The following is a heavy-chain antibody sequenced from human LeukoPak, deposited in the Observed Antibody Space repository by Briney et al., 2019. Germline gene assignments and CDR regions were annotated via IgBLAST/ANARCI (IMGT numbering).Heavy chain of an antibody. D-gene: IGHD3-3*01. CDR1: GGSISSGGYY. V-gene: IGHV4-30-2*01. Sequence: SQTLSLTCTVSGGSISSGGYYWSWIRQPPGKGLEWIGYIYHSGSTYYNPSLKSRVTISVDRSKNQFSLKLSSVTAADTAVYYCASSITIFGVVHDAFDIWGQGTMVTVSS. CDR2: IYHSGST. J-gene: IGHJ3*02. CDR3: ASSITIFGVVHDAFDI.